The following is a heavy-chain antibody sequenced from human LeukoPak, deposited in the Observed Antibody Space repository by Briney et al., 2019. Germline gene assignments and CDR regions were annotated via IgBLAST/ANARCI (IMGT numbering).Heavy chain of an antibody. CDR3: ARVGQTRRFDP. D-gene: IGHD1-26*01. V-gene: IGHV4-59*01. CDR1: GGSISSYY. CDR2: IYYSGTT. J-gene: IGHJ5*02. Sequence: SETLSLTCTVSGGSISSYYWSWIRQPPGKGLEWIGFIYYSGTTNYNPSLKSRATISIDTSKNQFSLKLSSVTAADTAVYYCARVGQTRRFDPWGQGTLVTVSS.